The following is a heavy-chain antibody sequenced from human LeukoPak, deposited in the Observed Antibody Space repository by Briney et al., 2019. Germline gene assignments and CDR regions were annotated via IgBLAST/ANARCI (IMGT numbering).Heavy chain of an antibody. CDR2: INHGGSI. D-gene: IGHD5-18*01. J-gene: IGHJ6*03. CDR1: GGSFSGFY. V-gene: IGHV4-34*01. CDR3: ARGLHGYSYGYVPWELYSYMDV. Sequence: SETLSLTCAVYGGSFSGFYLSWIRQSPGKGLEWIGEINHGGSINYNPSLKSRVTISVDTSKNQFSLKMNSVTAADTAVYYCARGLHGYSYGYVPWELYSYMDVWGKGTTVSISS.